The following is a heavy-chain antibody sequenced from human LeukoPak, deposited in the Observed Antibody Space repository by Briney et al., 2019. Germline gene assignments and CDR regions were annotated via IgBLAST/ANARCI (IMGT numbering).Heavy chain of an antibody. CDR3: ARGYSSGWYRPRGSYYYYYYMDV. V-gene: IGHV4-59*01. D-gene: IGHD6-19*01. CDR2: IYYSGST. Sequence: SETLSLTCTVSGGSISSYYWSWIRQPPGKGLEGIGYIYYSGSTNYNPSLKSRVTISVDTSKNQFSLKLSSVTAADTAVYYCARGYSSGWYRPRGSYYYYYYMDVWGKGTTVTVSS. CDR1: GGSISSYY. J-gene: IGHJ6*03.